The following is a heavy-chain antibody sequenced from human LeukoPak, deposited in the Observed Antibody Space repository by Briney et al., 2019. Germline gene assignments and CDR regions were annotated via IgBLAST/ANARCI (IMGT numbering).Heavy chain of an antibody. CDR3: ARVSPNTVTTLQYFDY. CDR1: EFSVGSNY. D-gene: IGHD4-17*01. V-gene: IGHV3-66*01. J-gene: IGHJ4*02. Sequence: SGGSLRLSCAASEFSVGSNYMTWVRQAPGKGLEWVSLIYSGGSTYYADSVKGRFTIPRDNSKNTLYLQMNSLRAEDTAVYYCARVSPNTVTTLQYFDYWSQGTLVTVSS. CDR2: IYSGGST.